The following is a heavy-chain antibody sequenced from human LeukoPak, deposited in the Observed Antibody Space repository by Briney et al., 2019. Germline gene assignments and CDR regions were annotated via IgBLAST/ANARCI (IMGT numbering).Heavy chain of an antibody. J-gene: IGHJ6*03. Sequence: PGGSLRLSCAASGFTFSNYWMSWVRQAPGKGLEWVANIKQDGSEKYYVDSVKGRFTISRDNAKNSLYLQMNSLRAEDTAVYYCARGIQLWSRRTYFYYMDVWGKGTTVTVSS. CDR1: GFTFSNYW. CDR2: IKQDGSEK. D-gene: IGHD5-18*01. V-gene: IGHV3-7*04. CDR3: ARGIQLWSRRTYFYYMDV.